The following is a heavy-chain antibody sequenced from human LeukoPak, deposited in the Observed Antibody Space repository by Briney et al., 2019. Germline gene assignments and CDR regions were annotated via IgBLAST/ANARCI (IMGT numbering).Heavy chain of an antibody. J-gene: IGHJ4*02. D-gene: IGHD6-19*01. V-gene: IGHV1-46*01. CDR1: GYTFTSYY. CDR2: INPSGGST. CDR3: ARARGLAVAEPEDYFDY. Sequence: ASVKVSCKASGYTFTSYYMHWVRQAPGQGLEWMGIINPSGGSTSYAQKFQGRVTMTRDMSTSTVYMELSSLRSEDTAVYYCARARGLAVAEPEDYFDYWGQGTLVTVSS.